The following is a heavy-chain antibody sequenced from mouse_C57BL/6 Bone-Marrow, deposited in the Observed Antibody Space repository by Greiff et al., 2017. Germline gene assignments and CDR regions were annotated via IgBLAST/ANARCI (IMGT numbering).Heavy chain of an antibody. Sequence: QVQLQQSGPELVKPGSSVKISCKASGYAFSSSWMNWVKQRPGKGLEWVGRIYPGDGATNYNGKFKGKATLTADKSSSTAYMQLSSLTSKDSAVDFCARSRIYYYAWFAYWGQGTLVTVSA. J-gene: IGHJ3*01. CDR2: IYPGDGAT. CDR1: GYAFSSSW. D-gene: IGHD1-1*01. CDR3: ARSRIYYYAWFAY. V-gene: IGHV1-82*01.